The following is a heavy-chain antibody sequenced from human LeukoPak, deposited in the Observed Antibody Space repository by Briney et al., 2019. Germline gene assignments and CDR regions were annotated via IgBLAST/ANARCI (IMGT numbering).Heavy chain of an antibody. J-gene: IGHJ4*02. CDR1: GFTFSSYG. CDR3: AKAQYDWVTLAFDY. CDR2: IRYDGSNK. D-gene: IGHD4-23*01. Sequence: GESLRLSCAASGFTFSSYGMHWVRQAPGKGLEWVAFIRYDGSNKYYADSVKGRFTISRDNSKNTLYLQMNSLRAEDTAVYYCAKAQYDWVTLAFDYWGQGTLVTVSS. V-gene: IGHV3-30*02.